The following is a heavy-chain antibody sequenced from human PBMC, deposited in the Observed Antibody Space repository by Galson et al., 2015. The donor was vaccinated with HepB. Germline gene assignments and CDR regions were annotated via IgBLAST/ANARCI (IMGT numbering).Heavy chain of an antibody. CDR2: ISSSSSYI. J-gene: IGHJ4*02. V-gene: IGHV3-21*01. CDR1: GFTFSSYS. D-gene: IGHD3-10*01. CDR3: ARAKSYGSGKGAYDY. Sequence: SLRLSCAASGFTFSSYSMNWVRQAPGKGLEWVSSISSSSSYIYYADSVKGRFTISRDNAKNSLYLQMNSLRAEDTAVYYCARAKSYGSGKGAYDYWGQGTLVTVSS.